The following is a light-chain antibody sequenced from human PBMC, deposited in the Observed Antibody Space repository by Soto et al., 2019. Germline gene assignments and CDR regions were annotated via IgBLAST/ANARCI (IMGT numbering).Light chain of an antibody. CDR1: SNDLGGYNY. CDR2: EVR. Sequence: QSALTQPPSASGSPGQSVTISCTGSSNDLGGYNYVSWYQHHPGKAPKLIIYEVRERPSGVPDRFSGSKSGNTASLTVSGLQAEGEADYYCSSYGGSDNLIFGGGTKLTVL. V-gene: IGLV2-8*01. J-gene: IGLJ2*01. CDR3: SSYGGSDNLI.